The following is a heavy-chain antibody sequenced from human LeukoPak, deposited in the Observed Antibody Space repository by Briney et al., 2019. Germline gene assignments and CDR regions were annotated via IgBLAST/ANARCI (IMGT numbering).Heavy chain of an antibody. CDR3: ARDFEGLRLLDWSN. CDR1: GYTFTGYY. J-gene: IGHJ4*02. V-gene: IGHV1-2*02. D-gene: IGHD3-3*01. Sequence: ASVKVSCKASGYTFTGYYMHWVRQAPGQGLEWMGWINPNSGGTNYAQKFQGRITMTRDTSISTAYMELSRLRSDDTAVYYCARDFEGLRLLDWSNWGQGTLVTVSS. CDR2: INPNSGGT.